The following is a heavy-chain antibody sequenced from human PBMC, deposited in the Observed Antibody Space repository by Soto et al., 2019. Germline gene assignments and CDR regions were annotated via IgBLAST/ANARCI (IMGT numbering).Heavy chain of an antibody. CDR2: IWYDGSNK. J-gene: IGHJ4*02. D-gene: IGHD2-15*01. CDR1: GFTFSSYG. Sequence: QVQLVESGGGVVQPGRSLRLSCAASGFTFSSYGMHWVRQAPGKGLEWVAVIWYDGSNKYYADSVKGRFTIYRDNYKNQMYQKMNRLRGENTVVYYCGREGNYCSGCSYYPHFDYWGQGTLVTVSS. CDR3: GREGNYCSGCSYYPHFDY. V-gene: IGHV3-33*01.